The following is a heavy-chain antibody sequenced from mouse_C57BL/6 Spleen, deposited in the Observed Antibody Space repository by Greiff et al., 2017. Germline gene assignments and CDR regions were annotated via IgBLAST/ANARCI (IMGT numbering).Heavy chain of an antibody. D-gene: IGHD1-1*01. Sequence: QVQLKQSGPELVKPGASVKISCKASGYAFSSSWMNWVKQRPGKGLEWIGRIYPGDGDTNYNGKFKGKATLTADKSSSTAYMQLSSLTSEDSAVYFCARAYGSSYDWYFDVWGTGTTVTVSS. V-gene: IGHV1-82*01. CDR1: GYAFSSSW. CDR2: IYPGDGDT. CDR3: ARAYGSSYDWYFDV. J-gene: IGHJ1*03.